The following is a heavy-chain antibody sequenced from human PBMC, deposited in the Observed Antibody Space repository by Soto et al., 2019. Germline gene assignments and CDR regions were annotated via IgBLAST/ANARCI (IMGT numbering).Heavy chain of an antibody. V-gene: IGHV1-8*01. D-gene: IGHD6-13*01. CDR2: MNPNSGNT. CDR3: ARDLAAGDL. CDR1: GYTFTSYD. J-gene: IGHJ5*02. Sequence: GASVKGSCKASGYTFTSYDINWVRQATGQGLEWMAWMNPNSGNTCYAQEVQGRVTLTRNTSTSTADVELSSLRFEDTALFYCARDLAAGDLWGQGTLVTVSS.